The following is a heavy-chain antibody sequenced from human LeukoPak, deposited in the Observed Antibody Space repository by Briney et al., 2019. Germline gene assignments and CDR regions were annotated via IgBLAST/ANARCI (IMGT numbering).Heavy chain of an antibody. CDR2: INPNSGGT. J-gene: IGHJ4*02. Sequence: ASVKVSCKASGYTFTCYYMHWVRQAPGQGLEWMGWINPNSGGTNYAQEFQGRVTMARDTSISTDYMELSRLRSDDTAVYYCARDLEVGATPRDYWCQGTLVTVSS. CDR3: ARDLEVGATPRDY. V-gene: IGHV1-2*02. CDR1: GYTFTCYY. D-gene: IGHD1-26*01.